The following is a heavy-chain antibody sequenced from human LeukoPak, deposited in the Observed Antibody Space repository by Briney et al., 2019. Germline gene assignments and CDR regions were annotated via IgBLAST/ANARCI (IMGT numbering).Heavy chain of an antibody. CDR3: ASVGGYYYVQH. D-gene: IGHD3-22*01. V-gene: IGHV4-39*07. J-gene: IGHJ1*01. Sequence: PSETLSLTCTVSGGSISSSSYYWGWIRQPPGKGLEWIGSIYHSGSTYYNPSLKSRVTISVDTSKNQFSLKLSSVTAADTAVYYCASVGGYYYVQHWGQGTLVTVSS. CDR2: IYHSGST. CDR1: GGSISSSSYY.